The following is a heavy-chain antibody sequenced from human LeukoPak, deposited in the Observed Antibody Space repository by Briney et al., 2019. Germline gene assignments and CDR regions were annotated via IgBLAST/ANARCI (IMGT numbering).Heavy chain of an antibody. CDR2: IYYSGST. CDR3: ARARGTGDFEH. Sequence: SETLSLTCTVSGGSISSYYWSWIRQPPGKGLEWIGYIYYSGSTNYNPSLKSRVTISVDTSKNQFSLKLSSVTAADTAVYYCARARGTGDFEHWGQGTLVTVSS. CDR1: GGSISSYY. J-gene: IGHJ1*01. V-gene: IGHV4-59*08. D-gene: IGHD3/OR15-3a*01.